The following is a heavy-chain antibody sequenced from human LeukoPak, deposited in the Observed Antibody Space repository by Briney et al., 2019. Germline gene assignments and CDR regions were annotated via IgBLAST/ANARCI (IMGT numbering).Heavy chain of an antibody. D-gene: IGHD5-18*01. Sequence: ASVKVSCKASVYTFTSYYLHWVRQAPGQGREWMGVIHPSGGSTTYAQKFQGRVTLTKDTSTSTVYIELSSLRSDDTAIFYCARMAMDTAMVTNFFDLWGQGTLITVSA. V-gene: IGHV1-46*01. CDR3: ARMAMDTAMVTNFFDL. CDR2: IHPSGGST. CDR1: VYTFTSYY. J-gene: IGHJ4*02.